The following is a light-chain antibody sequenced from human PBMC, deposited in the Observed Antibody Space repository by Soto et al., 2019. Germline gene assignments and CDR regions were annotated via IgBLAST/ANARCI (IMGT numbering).Light chain of an antibody. Sequence: EIVMTRSPATLSVSPGERATLSCRASQSVSSNLAWYHQKPGQAPRLLIYGASTRATGIPARFSGSGSGTEFTLTISSLQSEDFAVYYCQQYNNWPRTFGQGTKVEIK. V-gene: IGKV3-15*01. J-gene: IGKJ1*01. CDR2: GAS. CDR1: QSVSSN. CDR3: QQYNNWPRT.